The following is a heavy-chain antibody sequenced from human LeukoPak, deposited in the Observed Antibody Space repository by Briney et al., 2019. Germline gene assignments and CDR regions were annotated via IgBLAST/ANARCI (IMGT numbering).Heavy chain of an antibody. CDR3: ARPGLSFSGSYSFDY. D-gene: IGHD1-26*01. CDR1: GYTFTSYY. J-gene: IGHJ4*02. Sequence: VASVKVSCKASGYTFTSYYMHWVRQPPGQGLEWMGIINPSGGSTSYAQKFQGRVTMTRDTSTSTVYMELSSLRAEDTAVYYCARPGLSFSGSYSFDYWGQGTLVTVSS. CDR2: INPSGGST. V-gene: IGHV1-46*01.